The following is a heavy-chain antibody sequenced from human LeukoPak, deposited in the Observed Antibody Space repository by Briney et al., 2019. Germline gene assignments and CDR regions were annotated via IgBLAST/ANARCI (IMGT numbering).Heavy chain of an antibody. V-gene: IGHV1-2*02. D-gene: IGHD4-17*01. Sequence: ASVKVSCKASGYTFTGYYMHWVRQAPGQGLEWMGWINPNSGGTNYAQKFQGRVTITRDTSIQAAYMELRRLRSDDTAVYYCARVVGYGDYPFDYWGQGTLVTVSS. CDR1: GYTFTGYY. CDR2: INPNSGGT. J-gene: IGHJ4*02. CDR3: ARVVGYGDYPFDY.